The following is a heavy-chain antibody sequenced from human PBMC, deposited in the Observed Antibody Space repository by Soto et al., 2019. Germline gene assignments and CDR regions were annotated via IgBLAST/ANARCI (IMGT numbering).Heavy chain of an antibody. V-gene: IGHV1-18*01. Sequence: GASVKVSCKASGYTFTSYGISWVRQAPGQGLEWMGWISAYNGNTNYAQKLQGRVTMTTDTSTSTAYMELRSLRSDDTAVYYCASWSGYDSPNQGWYYYDGMDVWGQGTTVTVSS. CDR2: ISAYNGNT. D-gene: IGHD5-12*01. J-gene: IGHJ6*02. CDR3: ASWSGYDSPNQGWYYYDGMDV. CDR1: GYTFTSYG.